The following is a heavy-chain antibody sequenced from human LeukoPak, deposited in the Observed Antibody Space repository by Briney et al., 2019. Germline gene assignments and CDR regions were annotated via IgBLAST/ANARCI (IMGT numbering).Heavy chain of an antibody. J-gene: IGHJ4*02. CDR3: ARAWNQGSLYGFDY. CDR2: MNPNSGNT. V-gene: IGHV1-8*01. Sequence: ASVKVSCKASGYTFTSYDINWVRQATGQGLEWMGWMNPNSGNTGYAQKFQGRVTMTWDTSISTAYMELSRLRSDDTAVYYCARAWNQGSLYGFDYWGQGTLVTVSS. D-gene: IGHD4-17*01. CDR1: GYTFTSYD.